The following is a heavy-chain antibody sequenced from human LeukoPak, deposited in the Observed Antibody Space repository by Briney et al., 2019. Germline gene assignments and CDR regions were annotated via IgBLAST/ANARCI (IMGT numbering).Heavy chain of an antibody. J-gene: IGHJ4*02. D-gene: IGHD7-27*01. Sequence: SETLSLTCAVYGGSFSGYYWSRIRQPPGKGLEWIGEINHSGSTSYSPSLKSRVTISADTSQNQFSLKLSSVTAADTAVYYCASRKLGNDYWGQGTLVTVSS. V-gene: IGHV4-34*01. CDR2: INHSGST. CDR3: ASRKLGNDY. CDR1: GGSFSGYY.